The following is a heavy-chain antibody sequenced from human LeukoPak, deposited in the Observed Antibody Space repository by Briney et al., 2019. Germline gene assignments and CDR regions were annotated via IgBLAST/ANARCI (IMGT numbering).Heavy chain of an antibody. J-gene: IGHJ4*02. Sequence: GASVKVACKASGYTFTGDYMHWVRQAPGQGLEWMGRINPNSGGTNYAQKLQGRVTMTRDTSISTAYMELSRLRSDDTAVYYCARGRYDSSGYYHLDYWGQGTLVTVSS. CDR1: GYTFTGDY. V-gene: IGHV1-2*06. CDR3: ARGRYDSSGYYHLDY. D-gene: IGHD3-22*01. CDR2: INPNSGGT.